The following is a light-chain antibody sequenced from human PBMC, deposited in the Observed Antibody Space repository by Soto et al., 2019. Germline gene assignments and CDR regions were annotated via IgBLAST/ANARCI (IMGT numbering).Light chain of an antibody. CDR3: QQYGSSPPT. J-gene: IGKJ1*01. CDR2: GAS. Sequence: EIVLTQSPGTLSLSPGERATLSCRASQSVSSNYLAWYRRKPGQAPRLLIYGASNRATDIPGRFSGSGSETDFTLTITRLEPEDFAVYYCQQYGSSPPTFGPGTRVEIK. V-gene: IGKV3-20*01. CDR1: QSVSSNY.